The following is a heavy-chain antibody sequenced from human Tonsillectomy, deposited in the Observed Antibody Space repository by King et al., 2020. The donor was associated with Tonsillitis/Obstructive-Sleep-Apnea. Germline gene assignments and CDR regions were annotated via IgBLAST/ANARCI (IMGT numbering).Heavy chain of an antibody. J-gene: IGHJ4*02. D-gene: IGHD2-8*02. CDR2: IKHEASEK. V-gene: IGHV3-7*04. CDR3: ARDHILDY. Sequence: VQLVESGGGLVQPGGSLRLSCAASGFTFRRYWMNWVRQAPGKGLEWVANIKHEASEKDYVDSVKGRFTISRDNAKNSLYLQMNSLRVEDTAVYYCARDHILDYWGQGTLVTVSS. CDR1: GFTFRRYW.